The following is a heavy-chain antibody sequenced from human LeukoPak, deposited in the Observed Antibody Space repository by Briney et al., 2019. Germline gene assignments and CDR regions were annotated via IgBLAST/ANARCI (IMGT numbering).Heavy chain of an antibody. CDR1: GYSFTSYG. D-gene: IGHD2-15*01. J-gene: IGHJ4*02. CDR2: ISAYNGNT. Sequence: SVKVSCKASGYSFTSYGITWVRQAPGQGLEWMGWISAYNGNTNYAQRLQGRVTMTTDTSTSTAYMELRSLTSDDTAVYYCARVPSGGPFDYWGQGTLVTVSS. V-gene: IGHV1-18*01. CDR3: ARVPSGGPFDY.